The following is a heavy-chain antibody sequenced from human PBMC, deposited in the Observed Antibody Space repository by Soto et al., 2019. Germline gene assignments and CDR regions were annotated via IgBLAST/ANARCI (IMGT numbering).Heavy chain of an antibody. CDR3: ARDMTTVTPLDY. CDR2: INPSGGST. CDR1: GYTLTELS. V-gene: IGHV1-46*01. D-gene: IGHD4-17*01. J-gene: IGHJ4*02. Sequence: ASVKVSCKVSGYTLTELSMHWVRQAPGQGLEWMGIINPSGGSTSYAQKFQGRVTMTRDTSTSTVYMELSSLRSEDTAVYYCARDMTTVTPLDYWGQGTLVTVS.